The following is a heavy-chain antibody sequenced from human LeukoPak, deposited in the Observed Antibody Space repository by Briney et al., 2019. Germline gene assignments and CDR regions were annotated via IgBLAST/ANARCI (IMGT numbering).Heavy chain of an antibody. J-gene: IGHJ5*02. CDR3: ACRAYSHGFYH. Sequence: PSETLSLTCTVSGGSISSGDYYWSWVRQPPGKGLEWIGYIYYSGSTDYTPSLKSRVTISVDTSKSQISLKLSSVTAADTAVYYCACRAYSHGFYHWGQGTLVTVSS. D-gene: IGHD5-18*01. CDR1: GGSISSGDYY. CDR2: IYYSGST. V-gene: IGHV4-30-4*01.